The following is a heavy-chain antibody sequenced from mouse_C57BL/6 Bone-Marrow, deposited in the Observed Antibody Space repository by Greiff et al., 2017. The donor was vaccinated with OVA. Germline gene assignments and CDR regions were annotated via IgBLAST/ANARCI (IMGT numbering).Heavy chain of an antibody. Sequence: VKLVESGAELARPGASVKLSCKASGYTFTSYGISWVKQRTGQGLEWIGEIYPRSGNTYYNEEFKGKATLTADKSSSTAYMELRSLTSEDSAVYFCARGPHYYGSSSWFAYWGQGTLVTVSA. V-gene: IGHV1-81*01. CDR2: IYPRSGNT. CDR1: GYTFTSYG. CDR3: ARGPHYYGSSSWFAY. J-gene: IGHJ3*01. D-gene: IGHD1-1*01.